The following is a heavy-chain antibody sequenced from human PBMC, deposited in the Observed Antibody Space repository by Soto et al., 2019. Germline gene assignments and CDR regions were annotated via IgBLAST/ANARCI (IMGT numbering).Heavy chain of an antibody. CDR1: VVSITDTTYH. CDR2: IHYTGKT. V-gene: IGHV4-39*01. CDR3: SRLSNGRPGDF. J-gene: IGHJ4*02. Sequence: SETLSLTCIVSVVSITDTTYHWGWTRQPPGKGLEWVASIHYTGKTYYNPSLKSRLTISMDTSKNQVFLTLKSVTAADTAMYYCSRLSNGRPGDFWGQGTLVTVSS. D-gene: IGHD2-8*01.